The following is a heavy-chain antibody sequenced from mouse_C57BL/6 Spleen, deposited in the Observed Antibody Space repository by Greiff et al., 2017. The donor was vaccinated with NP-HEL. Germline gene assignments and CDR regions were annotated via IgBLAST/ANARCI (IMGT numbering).Heavy chain of an antibody. CDR3: ARDSGSRRYWYFDV. Sequence: QVQLQQPGTELVKPGASVKLSCKASGYTFTSYWMPWVKQRPGQGLEWIGNINPSNGGTNYNEKFKSKATLTVDKSSSTAYMQLSSLTSEDSAVYYCARDSGSRRYWYFDVWGTGTTVTVSS. J-gene: IGHJ1*03. V-gene: IGHV1-53*01. CDR2: INPSNGGT. D-gene: IGHD1-1*01. CDR1: GYTFTSYW.